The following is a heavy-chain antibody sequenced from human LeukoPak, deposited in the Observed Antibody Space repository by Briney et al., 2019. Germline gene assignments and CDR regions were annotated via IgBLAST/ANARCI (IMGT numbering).Heavy chain of an antibody. V-gene: IGHV5-51*01. CDR1: GGSISSYY. D-gene: IGHD2-15*01. CDR3: ARRYCSGGSCHPRDAFNI. CDR2: IYPDDSDA. Sequence: ETLSLTCTVSGGSISSYYWSWIRQPAGKGLEWMGIIYPDDSDARYSPSFQGQVTISADKSISTAYLQWSSLKASDTAMYYCARRYCSGGSCHPRDAFNIWGQGTLVTVSS. J-gene: IGHJ4*02.